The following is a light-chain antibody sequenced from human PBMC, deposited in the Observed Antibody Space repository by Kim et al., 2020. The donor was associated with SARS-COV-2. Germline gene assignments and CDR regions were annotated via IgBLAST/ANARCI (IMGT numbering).Light chain of an antibody. CDR3: QTWDSRLV. V-gene: IGLV3-1*01. J-gene: IGLJ3*02. CDR2: QDN. CDR1: ELGKTY. Sequence: SVSPGQTATITCSGHELGKTYVAWYQQKAGQSPVVVIYQDNKRPSGVPERFSGSNSGNTATLTITGTQSMDEADYFCQTWDSRLVFGGGTKVTVL.